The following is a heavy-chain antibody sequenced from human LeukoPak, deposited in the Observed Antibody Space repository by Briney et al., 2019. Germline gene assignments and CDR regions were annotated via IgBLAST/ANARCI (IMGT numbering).Heavy chain of an antibody. CDR1: GFTFSSYS. CDR3: ARGVGGADY. J-gene: IGHJ4*02. Sequence: GGSLRLSCAASGFTFSSYSMNWVCQAPGKGLEWVANINQDGSEKYYVDSVKGRFTISRDNAKNSLYLQMNSLRAEDTAVFYCARGVGGADYWGQGTLVTASS. D-gene: IGHD2-21*01. CDR2: INQDGSEK. V-gene: IGHV3-7*01.